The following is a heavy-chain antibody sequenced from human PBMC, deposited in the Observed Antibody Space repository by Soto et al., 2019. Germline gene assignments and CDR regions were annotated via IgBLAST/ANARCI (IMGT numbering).Heavy chain of an antibody. D-gene: IGHD3-10*01. CDR3: AREQYSMVRGVIPY. J-gene: IGHJ4*02. CDR2: FSGPGGGP. Sequence: GGSLRLSCAASGFTFSTYAMSWVRQAPGKGLGWVSSFSGPGGGPYYADSVKGRFTISRDDYKNTLYLQMNSLRAEDTAVYYCAREQYSMVRGVIPYWGQGTRGTVST. V-gene: IGHV3-23*01. CDR1: GFTFSTYA.